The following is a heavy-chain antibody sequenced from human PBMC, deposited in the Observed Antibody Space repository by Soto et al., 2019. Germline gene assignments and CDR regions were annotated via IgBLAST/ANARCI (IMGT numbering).Heavy chain of an antibody. CDR2: ISAYNGNT. Sequence: ASVKVSCKASGYTFTSYGISWVRQAPGQGLEWMGWISAYNGNTNYAQKLQGRVTMTTDTSTSTAYMELRSLRSDDTAVYYCARVGRTYYYGSGSYYNVDYWGQGTLVTVSS. J-gene: IGHJ4*02. CDR3: ARVGRTYYYGSGSYYNVDY. CDR1: GYTFTSYG. V-gene: IGHV1-18*01. D-gene: IGHD3-10*01.